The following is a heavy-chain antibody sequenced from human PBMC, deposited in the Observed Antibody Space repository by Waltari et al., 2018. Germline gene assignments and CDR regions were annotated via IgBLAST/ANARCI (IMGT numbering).Heavy chain of an antibody. D-gene: IGHD3-10*01. J-gene: IGHJ3*02. CDR1: GGTFSSYA. CDR3: ARAYGSGSYYNVDDAFDI. Sequence: QVQLVQSGAEVKKPGSSVKVSCKASGGTFSSYAISWVRQAPGQGLEWMGGIIPIFGTANYAQKFQGRVTITTDESTSTAYMELSSLRSEDTAVYYCARAYGSGSYYNVDDAFDIWGQGTMVTVSS. CDR2: IIPIFGTA. V-gene: IGHV1-69*01.